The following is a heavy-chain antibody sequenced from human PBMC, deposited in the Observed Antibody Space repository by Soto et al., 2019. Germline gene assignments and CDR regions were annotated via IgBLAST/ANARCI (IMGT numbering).Heavy chain of an antibody. D-gene: IGHD4-4*01. J-gene: IGHJ2*01. CDR3: ARRLWRADYNWGYFDL. CDR2: ISYDGSNK. Sequence: QVQLVESGGGVVQPGRSLRLSCAASGFTFSSYAMHWVRQAPGKGLEWVAVISYDGSNKYYADSVKGRFTISRDNSKNTLYVQRNSLRDEDTAVYYCARRLWRADYNWGYFDLWGRGTLVTVSS. V-gene: IGHV3-30-3*01. CDR1: GFTFSSYA.